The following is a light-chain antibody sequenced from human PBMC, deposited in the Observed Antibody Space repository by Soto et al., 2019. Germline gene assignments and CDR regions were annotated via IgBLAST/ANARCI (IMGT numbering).Light chain of an antibody. V-gene: IGKV3-20*01. Sequence: EIALTQSPGTLSLSPGERATLSCRASQSLSSSYLAWYQQKPGQAHRLLIYGASSRATGIPDRFSGSGSGTDFTLTISRLEPEDFAVYYCQQYGNSRTFGQGTKVDIK. J-gene: IGKJ1*01. CDR2: GAS. CDR3: QQYGNSRT. CDR1: QSLSSSY.